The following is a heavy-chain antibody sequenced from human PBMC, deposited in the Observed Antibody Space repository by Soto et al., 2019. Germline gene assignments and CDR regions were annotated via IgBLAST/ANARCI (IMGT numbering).Heavy chain of an antibody. CDR3: ARVDSSGWYWRISI. J-gene: IGHJ4*02. V-gene: IGHV4-34*01. CDR1: GGSFSGYY. Sequence: QVQLQQWGAGLLKPSETLSLTCAVYGGSFSGYYRSWIRQPPGKGLEWIGEINHSGSTNYNPSLKSRVTISVDTSKNQFSLKLSSVTAADTAVYYCARVDSSGWYWRISIWGQGTLVTVSS. D-gene: IGHD6-19*01. CDR2: INHSGST.